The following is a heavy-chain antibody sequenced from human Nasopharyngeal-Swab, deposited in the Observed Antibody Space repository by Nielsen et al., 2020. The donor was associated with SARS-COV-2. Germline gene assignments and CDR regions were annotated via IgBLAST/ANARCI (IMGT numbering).Heavy chain of an antibody. CDR2: ISSSSGYI. V-gene: IGHV3-21*01. CDR1: CFSFSSYS. J-gene: IGHJ1*01. D-gene: IGHD6-13*01. Sequence: GESLKISCAASCFSFSSYSINWVRQAPGKGLEWVSSISSSSGYIYYADSVKGRFTISRDNAKNSLYLQMNSLRAEDTAVYYCARDQAAAGKDFQHWGQGTLVTVSS. CDR3: ARDQAAAGKDFQH.